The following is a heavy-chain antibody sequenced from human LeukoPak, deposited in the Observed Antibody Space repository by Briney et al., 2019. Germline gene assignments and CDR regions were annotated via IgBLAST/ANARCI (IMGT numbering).Heavy chain of an antibody. CDR1: GASINSGGYS. D-gene: IGHD5-12*01. CDR3: ASHSGGYAY. V-gene: IGHV4-30-4*07. J-gene: IGHJ4*02. Sequence: SETLSLTCAVSGASINSGGYSWSWIRQPPGKGLEWIGYIYYSENTYYNPSLKSRVTISVDTSKNQFSLKLTSVTAADTAVYYCASHSGGYAYWGQGTPVTVSS. CDR2: IYYSENT.